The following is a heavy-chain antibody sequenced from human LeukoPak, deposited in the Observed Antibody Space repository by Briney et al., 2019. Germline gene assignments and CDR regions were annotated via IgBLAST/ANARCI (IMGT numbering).Heavy chain of an antibody. CDR3: ARALRLAVNLDY. D-gene: IGHD6-19*01. CDR2: IDSDGSST. CDR1: GFTFSGYW. V-gene: IGHV3-74*01. Sequence: PGGSLRISCAASGFTFSGYWMHWVRQAPGKGLVWVSHIDSDGSSTNYADSVKGRFTISRDNAKNTLYLQMNSLRAEDTAVYYCARALRLAVNLDYWGQGTLVTVSS. J-gene: IGHJ4*02.